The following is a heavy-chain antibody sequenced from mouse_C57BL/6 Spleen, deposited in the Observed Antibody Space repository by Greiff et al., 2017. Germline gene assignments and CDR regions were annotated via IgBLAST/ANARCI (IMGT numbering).Heavy chain of an antibody. CDR3: APTGTSFPFYFGY. CDR2: IHPNSGST. V-gene: IGHV1-64*01. CDR1: GYTFTSYW. J-gene: IGHJ2*01. D-gene: IGHD4-1*02. Sequence: QVQLQQSGAELVKPGASVKLSCKASGYTFTSYWMHWVKQRPGQGLEWIGMIHPNSGSTNYNEKFKSKATLTVDKSSSTAYMQLSSLTSEDSAVYYCAPTGTSFPFYFGYWGQGTTLTVSS.